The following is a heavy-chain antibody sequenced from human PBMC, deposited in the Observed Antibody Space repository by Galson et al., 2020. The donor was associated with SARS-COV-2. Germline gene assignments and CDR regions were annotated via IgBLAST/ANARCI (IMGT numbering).Heavy chain of an antibody. CDR3: ARVPLSYDFWSYYYMDV. CDR1: GGTFSSYA. CDR2: IIPILGIA. V-gene: IGHV1-69*10. Sequence: SVKVSCKASGGTFSSYAISWVRQAPGQGLEWMGGIIPILGIANYAQKFQGRVTITADKSTSTAYMELSSLRSEDTAVYYCARVPLSYDFWSYYYMDVWGKGTTVTVSS. J-gene: IGHJ6*03. D-gene: IGHD3-3*01.